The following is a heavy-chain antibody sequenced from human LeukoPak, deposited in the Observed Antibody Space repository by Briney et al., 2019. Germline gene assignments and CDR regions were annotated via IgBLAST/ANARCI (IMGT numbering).Heavy chain of an antibody. CDR2: ISGSGGST. CDR3: ARDFYYDILTGYYTVPNFADP. V-gene: IGHV3-23*01. J-gene: IGHJ5*02. CDR1: GFTFSSYA. Sequence: EAGGSLRLSCAASGFTFSSYAMSWVRQAPGKGLEWVSAISGSGGSTYYADSVKGRFTISRDNSKNTLYLQMNSLRAEDTAVYYCARDFYYDILTGYYTVPNFADPWGQGTLVTVSS. D-gene: IGHD3-9*01.